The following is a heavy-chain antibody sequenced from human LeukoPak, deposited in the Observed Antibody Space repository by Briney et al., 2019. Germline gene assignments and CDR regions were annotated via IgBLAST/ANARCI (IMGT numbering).Heavy chain of an antibody. V-gene: IGHV3-53*01. D-gene: IGHD1-1*01. Sequence: GGSLRLSCAASGFTVSSNYMSWVRQAPGKGLEWVSTICNSGDATYYAVSVKGRFTISRDNSKNTLYLQMNSLRAEDTAVYYCAKAPPYKKYFDYWGQGTLVTVSS. CDR1: GFTVSSNY. CDR3: AKAPPYKKYFDY. CDR2: ICNSGDAT. J-gene: IGHJ4*02.